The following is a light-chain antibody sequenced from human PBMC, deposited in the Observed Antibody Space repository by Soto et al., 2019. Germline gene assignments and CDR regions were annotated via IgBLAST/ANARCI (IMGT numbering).Light chain of an antibody. V-gene: IGLV1-47*01. J-gene: IGLJ2*01. CDR3: AARDDRRSVVV. Sequence: QSVLTQPPSASGTPGQRVTISCSGSSSNIGSNYVYWYQQLPGTAPKLLIYRNNQRPSGVPDRFSGSKSGTSASLAISGLRSEDEADYYCAARDDRRSVVVFGRGTKLPVL. CDR1: SSNIGSNY. CDR2: RNN.